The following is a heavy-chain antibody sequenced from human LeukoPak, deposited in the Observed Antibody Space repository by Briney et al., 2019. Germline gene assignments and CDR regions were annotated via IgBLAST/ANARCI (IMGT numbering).Heavy chain of an antibody. CDR2: INPSGGST. V-gene: IGHV1-46*03. J-gene: IGHJ4*02. Sequence: GASVKVSCKASGYTFTSYYMHWVRQAPGQGLEWMGIINPSGGSTSYAQKFQGRVTMTRDTSTSTVYMELSSLRSDDTAGYYCARDSAAIVVVPAAIYDYWGQGTLVTVSS. CDR1: GYTFTSYY. D-gene: IGHD2-2*02. CDR3: ARDSAAIVVVPAAIYDY.